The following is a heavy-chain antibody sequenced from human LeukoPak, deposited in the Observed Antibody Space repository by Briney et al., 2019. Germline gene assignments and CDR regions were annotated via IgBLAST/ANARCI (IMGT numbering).Heavy chain of an antibody. V-gene: IGHV1-2*02. CDR2: INPNSGGT. Sequence: ASVKVSCKASGYTFTGYYMHWVRQAPGQGLEWMGWINPNSGGTNYAQKFQGRVTMTRDTSISTAYMELSRLRSDDTAVYHCARADYYDSSGYYYHWGQGTLVTVSS. CDR1: GYTFTGYY. CDR3: ARADYYDSSGYYYH. D-gene: IGHD3-22*01. J-gene: IGHJ5*02.